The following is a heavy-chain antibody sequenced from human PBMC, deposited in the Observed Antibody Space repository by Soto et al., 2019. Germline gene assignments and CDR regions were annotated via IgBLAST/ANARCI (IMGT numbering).Heavy chain of an antibody. Sequence: ASVKVSCKASGYTFTSYYMHWVRQAPGQGLEWMGIMSPSGSTSYAQKFQGRVTMTRDTSTSKVYMELSSLRAEDTAVYYCAKSPGMYYYDSSGYYHYDYWGQGTLVTVSS. J-gene: IGHJ4*02. D-gene: IGHD3-22*01. V-gene: IGHV1-46*01. CDR2: MSPSGST. CDR1: GYTFTSYY. CDR3: AKSPGMYYYDSSGYYHYDY.